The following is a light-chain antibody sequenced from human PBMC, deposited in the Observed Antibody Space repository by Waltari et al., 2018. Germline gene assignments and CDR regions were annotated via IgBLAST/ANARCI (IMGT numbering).Light chain of an antibody. CDR3: ATWDGSLSAVV. V-gene: IGLV1-47*01. J-gene: IGLJ2*01. Sequence: QSVVTQPPSASGTPGQRVTIPCSGSSSNIGSHLVYWYQQLPGATPKVLIFRNDRRPAGVPDRFSGSKSGTSASLDISGLRSEDEANYYCATWDGSLSAVVFGGGTKLTVL. CDR1: SSNIGSHL. CDR2: RND.